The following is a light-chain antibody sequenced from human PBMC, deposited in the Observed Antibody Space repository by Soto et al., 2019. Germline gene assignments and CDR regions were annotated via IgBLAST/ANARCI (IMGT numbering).Light chain of an antibody. CDR3: PQSNNWPLALT. CDR2: GAS. V-gene: IGKV3-15*01. CDR1: QSVSSN. J-gene: IGKJ4*01. Sequence: EIVMTQSPATLSVSPGERATLSCRASQSVSSNLAWYQQKPGQSPRLLIYGASTRATGIPARFSGSGSGTEFTLNISSLQSEDFAVYYCPQSNNWPLALTFGGGTKVEIK.